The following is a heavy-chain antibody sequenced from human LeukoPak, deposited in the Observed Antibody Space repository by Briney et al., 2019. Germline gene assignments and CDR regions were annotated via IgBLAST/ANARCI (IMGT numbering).Heavy chain of an antibody. Sequence: PGGSLRLSCAASGFTVSSNDMSWVRQAPGKGLEWVSLIYAGGSSSAFYADSVKGRFTISRDNSKNTLYLQMNSLRAEDTAVYYCGLSSDYYYMDVWGKGTTVTVSS. J-gene: IGHJ6*03. D-gene: IGHD3-16*02. CDR2: IYAGGSSSA. CDR1: GFTVSSND. V-gene: IGHV3-53*01. CDR3: GLSSDYYYMDV.